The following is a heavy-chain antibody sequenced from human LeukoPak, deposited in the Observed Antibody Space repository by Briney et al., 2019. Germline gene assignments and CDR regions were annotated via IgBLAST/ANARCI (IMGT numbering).Heavy chain of an antibody. J-gene: IGHJ6*02. CDR2: ISYDGTNK. Sequence: GRSLRLSCAASGFTFSAYAMHWVRQAPGKGLEWVAVISYDGTNKYYADSVEGRFTISRDNSKNTLYLQMNSLRADDTAVCYCARDLSKMITFGGVIGPYGMDVWGQGTTVTVSS. V-gene: IGHV3-30-3*01. CDR3: ARDLSKMITFGGVIGPYGMDV. D-gene: IGHD3-16*02. CDR1: GFTFSAYA.